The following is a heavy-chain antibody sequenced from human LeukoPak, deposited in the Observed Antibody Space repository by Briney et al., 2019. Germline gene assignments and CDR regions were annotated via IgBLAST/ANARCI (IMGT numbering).Heavy chain of an antibody. D-gene: IGHD6-13*01. J-gene: IGHJ6*02. CDR2: VYYTGSS. Sequence: SETLSLTCTVAGGSINDQAWCWVRQPPGRGLEWIGCVYYTGSSEYNASLKSRLTISTDTSNNQVSVKVTSVTAADTAIYSCARLSRIATAGAYSYHSLDIWGQGTTVTVSS. CDR3: ARLSRIATAGAYSYHSLDI. V-gene: IGHV4-59*11. CDR1: GGSINDQA.